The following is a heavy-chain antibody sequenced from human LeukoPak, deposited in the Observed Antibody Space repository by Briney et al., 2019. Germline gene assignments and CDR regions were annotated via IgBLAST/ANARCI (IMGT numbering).Heavy chain of an antibody. J-gene: IGHJ4*02. CDR3: VRPYSISWYWYFEY. D-gene: IGHD6-13*01. V-gene: IGHV4-39*01. CDR2: IYYSGTT. Sequence: SETLSLTCTVSGGSITSYSYYWGWIRQPPGKGLEWIGSIYYSGTTYYNPSFKGRVTISVDTSKNQFSLKLSSVTAADTAVYYCVRPYSISWYWYFEYWGQGTLVTVSS. CDR1: GGSITSYSYY.